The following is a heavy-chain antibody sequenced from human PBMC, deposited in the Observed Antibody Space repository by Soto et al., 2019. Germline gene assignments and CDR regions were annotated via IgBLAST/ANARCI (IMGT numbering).Heavy chain of an antibody. CDR2: INHSGRT. J-gene: IGHJ6*03. CDR3: ARGAGVVVPAAISYYYYYYMDV. CDR1: GGSFSGYY. D-gene: IGHD2-2*01. Sequence: QVQLQQWGAGLLKPSETLSLTCAVYGGSFSGYYWSWIRQPPGKGLEWIGEINHSGRTNYNPSLKSRVTISVDTSKNQFSLKLSSVTAAATAVYYCARGAGVVVPAAISYYYYYYMDVWGKGTTVTVSS. V-gene: IGHV4-34*01.